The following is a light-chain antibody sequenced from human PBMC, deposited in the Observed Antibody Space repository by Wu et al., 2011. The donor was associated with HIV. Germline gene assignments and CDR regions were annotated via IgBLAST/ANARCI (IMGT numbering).Light chain of an antibody. Sequence: EIVLTQSPGHPVFVSGGKSHPLLQGQPQCNRLLSLVPTETWTRLPGSVIYDASNRATGIPARFIGSGYGTDYTLTISSVEPEDFAVYYCQQPINWPLTFGHGTR. CDR3: QQPINWPLT. CDR1: QCNRL. J-gene: IGKJ5*01. V-gene: IGKV3-11*01. CDR2: DAS.